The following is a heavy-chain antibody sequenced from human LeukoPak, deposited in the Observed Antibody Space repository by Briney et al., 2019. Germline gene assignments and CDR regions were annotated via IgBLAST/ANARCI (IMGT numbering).Heavy chain of an antibody. CDR1: GYTFTSYA. J-gene: IGHJ3*02. CDR2: INAGNGNT. D-gene: IGHD1-14*01. Sequence: ASVKVSCKASGYTFTSYAMHWVRQAPGQRLEWMGWINAGNGNTKYSQKFQGRVTITRDTSTSTAYMELRSLRSDDTAVYYCARVKVSSGVAFDIWGQGTMVTVSS. V-gene: IGHV1-3*01. CDR3: ARVKVSSGVAFDI.